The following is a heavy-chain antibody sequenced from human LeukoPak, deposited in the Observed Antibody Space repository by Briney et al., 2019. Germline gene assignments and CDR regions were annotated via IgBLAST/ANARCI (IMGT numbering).Heavy chain of an antibody. V-gene: IGHV3-9*03. CDR1: GFTFDDYA. J-gene: IGHJ4*02. CDR3: AKGAYYGSGSLDYFDY. D-gene: IGHD3-10*01. Sequence: PGRPLRLSCAASGFTFDDYAMHWVRQAPGKGLEWVSGISWNSGSIGYADSVKGRFTISRDNAKNSLYLQMNSLRAEDMALYYCAKGAYYGSGSLDYFDYWGQGTLVTVSS. CDR2: ISWNSGSI.